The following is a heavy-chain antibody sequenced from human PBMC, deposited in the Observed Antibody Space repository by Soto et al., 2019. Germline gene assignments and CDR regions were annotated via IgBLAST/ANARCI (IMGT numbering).Heavy chain of an antibody. J-gene: IGHJ4*02. CDR1: GFTFSSYS. D-gene: IGHD2-15*01. V-gene: IGHV3-48*01. CDR3: ARAYCSGGSCYYPSYFDY. Sequence: EVQLVESGGGLVQPGGSLRLSCAASGFTFSSYSMNWVRQAPGKGLEWVSYISSSSSTIYYADSVKGRFTISRDNAKNSLYLQMNSLRAEDTAVYYCARAYCSGGSCYYPSYFDYWGQGTLVTVSS. CDR2: ISSSSSTI.